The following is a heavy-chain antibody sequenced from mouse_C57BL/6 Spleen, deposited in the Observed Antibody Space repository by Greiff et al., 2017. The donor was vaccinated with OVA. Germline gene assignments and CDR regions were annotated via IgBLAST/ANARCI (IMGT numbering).Heavy chain of an antibody. D-gene: IGHD1-1*01. V-gene: IGHV1-69*01. J-gene: IGHJ4*01. CDR1: GYTFTSYW. CDR2: IDPSDSYT. Sequence: QVQLQQPGAELVLPGASVKLSCKASGYTFTSYWMHWVKQRPGQGLEWIGEIDPSDSYTNYNQKFKGKSTLTVDKSSSTTYMQLSSLTSEDSAVYYCARAAYGTLYAMDYWGQGTSVTVSS. CDR3: ARAAYGTLYAMDY.